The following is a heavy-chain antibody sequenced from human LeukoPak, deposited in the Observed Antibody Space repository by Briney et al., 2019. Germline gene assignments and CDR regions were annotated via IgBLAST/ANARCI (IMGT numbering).Heavy chain of an antibody. CDR1: GGSISSYY. V-gene: IGHV4-59*01. D-gene: IGHD2-2*01. CDR3: ATGPAAAFDY. CDR2: IYYSGST. J-gene: IGHJ4*02. Sequence: SETLSLTCTVSGGSISSYYWSWIRQPRGKGLEWIGYIYYSGSTNYNPSLKSRVTISVDTSKNQFSLKLSSVTAADTAVYYCATGPAAAFDYWGQGTLVTVSP.